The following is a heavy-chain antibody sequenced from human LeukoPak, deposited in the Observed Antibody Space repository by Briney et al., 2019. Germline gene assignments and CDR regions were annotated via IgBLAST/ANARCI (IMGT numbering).Heavy chain of an antibody. Sequence: PSETLSLTCAVYGGSFSGYYWSWIRQPAGKGLEWIGRIYTSGSTNYNPSLKSRVTISVDTSKNQFSLKLSSVTAADTAVYYCARAGLGYCSSTSCSGWFDPWGQGTLVTVSS. D-gene: IGHD2-2*01. J-gene: IGHJ5*02. CDR1: GGSFSGYY. V-gene: IGHV4-59*10. CDR2: IYTSGST. CDR3: ARAGLGYCSSTSCSGWFDP.